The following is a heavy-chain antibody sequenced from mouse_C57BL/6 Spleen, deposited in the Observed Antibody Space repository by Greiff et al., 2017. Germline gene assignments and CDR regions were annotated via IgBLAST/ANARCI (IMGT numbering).Heavy chain of an antibody. V-gene: IGHV2-3*01. Sequence: VQLQQSGPGLVAPSQSLSITCTVSGFSFTSYCVSWVRQPPGQGLEWLGVIWGDGSTTYHSALISSLSTSKDNSECQVFLKLNSLQTADTATYYCAIGGPSFDYWGQGTTLTVSS. CDR1: GFSFTSYC. CDR2: IWGDGST. CDR3: AIGGPSFDY. J-gene: IGHJ2*01. D-gene: IGHD2-14*01.